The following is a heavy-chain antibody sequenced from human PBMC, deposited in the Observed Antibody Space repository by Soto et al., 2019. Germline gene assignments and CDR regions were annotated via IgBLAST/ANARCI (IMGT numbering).Heavy chain of an antibody. V-gene: IGHV1-2*02. CDR3: ASDYCSSSNCCS. J-gene: IGHJ5*02. Sequence: ASVKVSCKTSGYTFTGYNMHWVRQAPGQGLEWMGWINPNNGVTKYAQKFQGRVTMARDTSISTAYMGLRRLTSDDTAVYYCASDYCSSSNCCSWGQGTLVTVSS. CDR2: INPNNGVT. CDR1: GYTFTGYN. D-gene: IGHD2-2*01.